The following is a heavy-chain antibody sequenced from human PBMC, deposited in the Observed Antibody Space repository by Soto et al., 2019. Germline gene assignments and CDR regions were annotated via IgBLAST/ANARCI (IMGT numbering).Heavy chain of an antibody. CDR3: ARTYYDSSGYYYGYYYYGMDV. Sequence: PGGSLRLSCAASGSTFSSYGMHWVRQAPGKGLEWVAVIWYDGSNKYYADSVKGRFTISRDNSKNTLYLQMNSLRAEDTAVYYCARTYYDSSGYYYGYYYYGMDVWGQGTTVTISS. CDR1: GSTFSSYG. CDR2: IWYDGSNK. V-gene: IGHV3-33*01. J-gene: IGHJ6*02. D-gene: IGHD3-22*01.